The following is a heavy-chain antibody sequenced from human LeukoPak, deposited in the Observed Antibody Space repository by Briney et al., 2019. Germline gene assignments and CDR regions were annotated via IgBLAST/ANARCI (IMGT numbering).Heavy chain of an antibody. CDR2: ISRSNNT. Sequence: GGSLRLSCAASGFTVSSDYMSWVRQFPGKGLEWVSTISRSNNTYYAASVKGLFTTSRDNSKNILYLQMNSLRAEDTAVYYCVRGPSPWGQGTLVTVSS. V-gene: IGHV3-53*01. CDR3: VRGPSP. CDR1: GFTVSSDY. J-gene: IGHJ5*02.